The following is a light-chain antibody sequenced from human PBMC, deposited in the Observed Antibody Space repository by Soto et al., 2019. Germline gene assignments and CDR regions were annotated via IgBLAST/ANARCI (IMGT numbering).Light chain of an antibody. CDR1: SSDVGFYNY. CDR3: SSYTTSRTRV. Sequence: QSALTQPASVSGSPGQSIAISCTGSSSDVGFYNYVSWYQQHPGEVPKLIIFEVSNRPSGVSNRFSGSKSGNTASLTISGLQAEDEAAYYCSSYTTSRTRVFGTGTKLTVL. CDR2: EVS. V-gene: IGLV2-14*01. J-gene: IGLJ1*01.